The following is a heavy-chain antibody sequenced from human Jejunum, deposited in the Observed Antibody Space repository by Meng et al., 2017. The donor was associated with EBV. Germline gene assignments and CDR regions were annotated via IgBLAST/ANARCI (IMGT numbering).Heavy chain of an antibody. V-gene: IGHV3-23*01. CDR2: ITGSAATT. Sequence: EVQLLESGGGLVQPGGSLRLSCAASEFTVSSYAMSWVRQAPGKGLEWVSTITGSAATTYYADSVKGRFTISRDNSKSMLYLQLSSLRADDTAVYYCAKPAGRLSGFSSSWTNWFDPWGQGTLVTVSS. CDR1: EFTVSSYA. CDR3: AKPAGRLSGFSSSWTNWFDP. J-gene: IGHJ5*02. D-gene: IGHD6-13*01.